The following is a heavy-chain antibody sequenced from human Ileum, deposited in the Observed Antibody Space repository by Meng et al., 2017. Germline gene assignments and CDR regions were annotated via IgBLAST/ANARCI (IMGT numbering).Heavy chain of an antibody. V-gene: IGHV3-15*01. CDR2: LKSKPEGGTT. Sequence: GEVGGGLGKPRGALRDACGTTWFSFSNVWMRWFRQAAGKGLEWIGHLKSKPEGGTTEYAAPVKGRFRISRDDSTNTVYLQMNSLKSEDTAVYYCVGSFLGYWGQGTLVTVSS. CDR1: WFSFSNVW. CDR3: VGSFLGY. D-gene: IGHD1-26*01. J-gene: IGHJ4*02.